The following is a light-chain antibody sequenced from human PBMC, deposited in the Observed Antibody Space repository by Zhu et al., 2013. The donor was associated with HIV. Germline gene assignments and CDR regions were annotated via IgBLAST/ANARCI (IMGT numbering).Light chain of an antibody. CDR3: HQYGNSPPT. J-gene: IGKJ2*01. CDR2: GSS. V-gene: IGKV3-20*01. Sequence: EIVLTQSPGTLSLSPGERATLSCRASPSASTSYFAWYQVKPGQPPRLLITGSSNRVTGIPDRFTGSGSGTDFTLTISRLEVEDSAVYYCHQYGNSPPTFGRGTKLQIK. CDR1: PSASTSY.